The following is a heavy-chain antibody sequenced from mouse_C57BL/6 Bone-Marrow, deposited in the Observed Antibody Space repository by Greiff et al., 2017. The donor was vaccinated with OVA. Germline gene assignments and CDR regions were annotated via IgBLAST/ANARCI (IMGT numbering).Heavy chain of an antibody. V-gene: IGHV14-4*01. CDR1: GFTITDDY. D-gene: IGHD1-1*01. CDR3: TTTFTTVVAWYFDV. CDR2: IDPENGDT. J-gene: IGHJ1*03. Sequence: EVQLQQSGAELVRPGASVKLSCTASGFTITDDYMHWVKQRPEQGLEWIGWIDPENGDTEYASKFQGKATITADTSSNTAYLQLSSLTSEDTAVYYCTTTFTTVVAWYFDVWGTGTTVTVSS.